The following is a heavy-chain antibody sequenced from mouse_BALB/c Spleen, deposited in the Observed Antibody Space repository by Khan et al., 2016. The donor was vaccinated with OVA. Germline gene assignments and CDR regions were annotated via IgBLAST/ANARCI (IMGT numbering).Heavy chain of an antibody. D-gene: IGHD2-2*01. J-gene: IGHJ3*01. CDR2: IFPGSVSP. CDR3: ARGGYGGFAY. CDR1: GYTFSSYW. Sequence: QVQLQQSGGDLMKPGASVKISCKATGYTFSSYWIEWVKQRPGHGLEWIGQIFPGSVSPTYNEKFKGKATFNADTSSNTAYMQLSSLTSEDSAVYYCARGGYGGFAYWGRETLVTVSA. V-gene: IGHV1-9*01.